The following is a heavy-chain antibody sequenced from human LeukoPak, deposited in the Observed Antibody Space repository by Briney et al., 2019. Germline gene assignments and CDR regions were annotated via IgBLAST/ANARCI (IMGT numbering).Heavy chain of an antibody. CDR1: GSTVSSYF. Sequence: GGSLRLSCAASGSTVSSYFMSWVRQAPGKGLEWVSVIYDGGSTDYADSVKGRFTISRDNSKSTLYLQMDSLRAEDTAVYYCARDNYILTGYYNAFDIWGQGTLVTVSS. J-gene: IGHJ3*02. D-gene: IGHD3-9*01. CDR3: ARDNYILTGYYNAFDI. CDR2: IYDGGST. V-gene: IGHV3-53*01.